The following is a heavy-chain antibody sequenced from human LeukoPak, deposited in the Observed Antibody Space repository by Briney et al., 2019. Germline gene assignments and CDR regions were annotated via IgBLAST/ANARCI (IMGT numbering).Heavy chain of an antibody. CDR1: GFTVSSNY. D-gene: IGHD2-2*01. Sequence: PGGSLRLSCAASGFTVSSNYMSWVRQAPGKGLEWVSVIYSGGSTYYADSVKGRFTISRDNSKNTLYLQMNSLRAEDTAVYYCARERRYCSSTSCIPLGFDPWGQGTLVTVSS. CDR2: IYSGGST. CDR3: ARERRYCSSTSCIPLGFDP. J-gene: IGHJ5*02. V-gene: IGHV3-53*01.